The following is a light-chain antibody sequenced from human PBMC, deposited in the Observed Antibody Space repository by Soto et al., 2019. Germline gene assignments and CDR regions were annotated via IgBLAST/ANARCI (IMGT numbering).Light chain of an antibody. V-gene: IGKV1-5*03. J-gene: IGKJ4*01. CDR3: QQYSGTFLT. CDR2: RTS. CDR1: QGVSVY. Sequence: IQMIQSPSTLSASVGDTVTITCRASQGVSVYLAWYQHKPGKAPKVLIHRTSTLESGVPSRFSGSGSGTEFTLTISDLDPDDFATYYCQQYSGTFLTFGGGTKV.